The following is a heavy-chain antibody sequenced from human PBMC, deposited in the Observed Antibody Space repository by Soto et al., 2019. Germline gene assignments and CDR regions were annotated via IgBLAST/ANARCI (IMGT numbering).Heavy chain of an antibody. Sequence: GGSLRLSCAASGFTFDDYAMHWVRQAPGKGLEWVSGISWNSGSIGYADSVKGRFTISRDNAENSLYLQMNSLRAEDKAFYYWEKDRSTVMVFTYNGMDVWGQGTTVTVSS. D-gene: IGHD3-22*01. CDR3: EKDRSTVMVFTYNGMDV. CDR1: GFTFDDYA. J-gene: IGHJ6*02. CDR2: ISWNSGSI. V-gene: IGHV3-9*01.